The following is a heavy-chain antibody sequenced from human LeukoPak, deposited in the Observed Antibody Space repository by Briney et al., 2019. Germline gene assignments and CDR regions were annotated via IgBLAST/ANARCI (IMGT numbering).Heavy chain of an antibody. D-gene: IGHD3-22*01. Sequence: PGGSLRLSCAASGFTVSSNYMSWVRQAPGKGLEYVSVISGNGGNTYCADSVKGRCTVSRDNSKNTLYLQMGSLRAEDMAVYYCARGASDISGHYDYLDYWGQGTLVTVSS. CDR3: ARGASDISGHYDYLDY. V-gene: IGHV3-64*02. CDR1: GFTVSSNY. CDR2: ISGNGGNT. J-gene: IGHJ4*02.